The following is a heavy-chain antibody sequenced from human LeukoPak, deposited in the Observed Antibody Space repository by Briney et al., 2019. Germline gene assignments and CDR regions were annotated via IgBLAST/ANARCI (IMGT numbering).Heavy chain of an antibody. CDR1: GFTVSSNY. J-gene: IGHJ4*02. CDR3: ARGTVTMVDY. Sequence: GGSLRLSCAASGFTVSSNYMSWVRQAPGRGLEWVSVIYSGGSTYYADSVKGRFTISRDNSNNTLFLQMNSLRAGDTAVYYCARGTVTMVDYWGQGTLVTVFS. V-gene: IGHV3-66*01. D-gene: IGHD3-10*01. CDR2: IYSGGST.